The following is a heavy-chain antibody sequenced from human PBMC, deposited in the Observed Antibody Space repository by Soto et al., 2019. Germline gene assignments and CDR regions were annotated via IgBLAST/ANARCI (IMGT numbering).Heavy chain of an antibody. Sequence: QVQLQESGPGLVKPSETLSLTCTVSGGSVSSGSYYWSWIRQPPGKGLEWIGYIYYSGSTNYNPSLKGRVTISVDTSKNQFSLKLSSVTAADTAVYYCARGLCSGGSCYPDAFDIWGQGTMVTVSS. CDR3: ARGLCSGGSCYPDAFDI. V-gene: IGHV4-61*01. CDR2: IYYSGST. D-gene: IGHD2-15*01. J-gene: IGHJ3*02. CDR1: GGSVSSGSYY.